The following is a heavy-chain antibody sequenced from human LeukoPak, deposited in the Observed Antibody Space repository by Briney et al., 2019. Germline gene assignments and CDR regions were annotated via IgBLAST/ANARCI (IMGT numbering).Heavy chain of an antibody. CDR3: ERLYYDSSGYWILDY. CDR2: ISYSGST. CDR1: GGSISSYY. V-gene: IGHV4-59*01. J-gene: IGHJ4*02. D-gene: IGHD3-22*01. Sequence: PSETLSLTCTVPGGSISSYYWSWIRQRPGKGLEYIGYISYSGSTNYNPSLKNRVTISVDTSKNQFSLKLSSVTAADTAVYYCERLYYDSSGYWILDYWGQGTLVTVSS.